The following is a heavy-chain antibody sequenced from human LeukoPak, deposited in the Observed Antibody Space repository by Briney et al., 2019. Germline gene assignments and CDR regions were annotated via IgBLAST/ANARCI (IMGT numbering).Heavy chain of an antibody. CDR2: IQYDGSNK. D-gene: IGHD3-10*01. CDR3: AKDPYGSGIPH. CDR1: GFTLICCG. J-gene: IGHJ4*02. Sequence: PGGSLRLSCAASGFTLICCGMHWVRQTPGRGLEWVAYIQYDGSNKYYADSVKGRFTISRDNSENALYLQVNSLRADDTAVYYCAKDPYGSGIPHWGQGTLVTVSS. V-gene: IGHV3-30*02.